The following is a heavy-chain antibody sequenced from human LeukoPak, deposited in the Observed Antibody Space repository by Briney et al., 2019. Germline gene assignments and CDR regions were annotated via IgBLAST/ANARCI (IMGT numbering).Heavy chain of an antibody. V-gene: IGHV3-23*01. Sequence: SGGSLRLSCAASGFTFSSYAMSWVRQAPGKGLEWVSAISGSGGSTYYADSVKGRFTISRDNSKNTLYLQMNSLRAEDTAVYYCAKTGDSSGYYYGVDYWGQGTLVTVSS. D-gene: IGHD3-22*01. CDR1: GFTFSSYA. CDR3: AKTGDSSGYYYGVDY. CDR2: ISGSGGST. J-gene: IGHJ4*02.